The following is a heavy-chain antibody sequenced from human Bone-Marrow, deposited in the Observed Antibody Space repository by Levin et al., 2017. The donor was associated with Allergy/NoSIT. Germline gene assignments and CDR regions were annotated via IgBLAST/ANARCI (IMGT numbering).Heavy chain of an antibody. J-gene: IGHJ4*02. D-gene: IGHD6-19*01. CDR3: AKTRGSGWYDEGEYYFDY. Sequence: GGSLRLSCAASGFTFSSYGMHWVRQAPGKGLEWVAVISYDGSNKYYADSVKGRFTISRDNSKNTLYLQMNSLRAEDTAVYYCAKTRGSGWYDEGEYYFDYWGQGTLVTVSS. CDR2: ISYDGSNK. CDR1: GFTFSSYG. V-gene: IGHV3-30*18.